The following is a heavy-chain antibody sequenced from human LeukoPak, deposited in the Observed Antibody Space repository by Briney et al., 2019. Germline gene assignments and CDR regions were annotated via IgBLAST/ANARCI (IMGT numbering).Heavy chain of an antibody. D-gene: IGHD3-16*01. CDR3: VRFGVNYDMDV. CDR2: IHYSGRA. J-gene: IGHJ6*02. CDR1: GGSISGYY. V-gene: IGHV4-59*01. Sequence: SETLSLTCSVSGGSISGYYWTWVRQPPGKGLEWIGQIHYSGRADYNPSLKSRITMSVDTSRNQITLKLSSVTAADTAIYYCVRFGVNYDMDVWGQGTTVTVFS.